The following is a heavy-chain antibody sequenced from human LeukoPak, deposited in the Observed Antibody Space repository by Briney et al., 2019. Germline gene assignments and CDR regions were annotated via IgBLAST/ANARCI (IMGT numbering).Heavy chain of an antibody. CDR3: AGLDSAYCTSTDCYGFYFDY. J-gene: IGHJ4*02. CDR2: IYAGDSDT. D-gene: IGHD2-2*01. V-gene: IGHV5-51*01. CDR1: GYSFTSYW. Sequence: GESLKISCKGSGYSFTSYWIGWVRQMPGKGLEWMGIIYAGDSDTRYSPSFQGQVTISADKSISTAYLQWSSLKASDTAMYYCAGLDSAYCTSTDCYGFYFDYWGQGTLVIVSS.